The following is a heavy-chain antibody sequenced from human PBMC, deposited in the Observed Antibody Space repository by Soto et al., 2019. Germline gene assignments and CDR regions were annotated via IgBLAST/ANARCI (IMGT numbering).Heavy chain of an antibody. V-gene: IGHV4-59*01. J-gene: IGHJ5*02. CDR2: IYYSGST. D-gene: IGHD4-17*01. CDR1: GGSISSYY. Sequence: ETLSLTCTVSGGSISSYYWSWIRQPPGKGLEWIGYIYYSGSTNYNPSLKSRVTISVDTSKNQFSLKLSSVTAADTAVYYCARDLRGDYGDYGRRGYPRGWFDPWGQGTLVTVSS. CDR3: ARDLRGDYGDYGRRGYPRGWFDP.